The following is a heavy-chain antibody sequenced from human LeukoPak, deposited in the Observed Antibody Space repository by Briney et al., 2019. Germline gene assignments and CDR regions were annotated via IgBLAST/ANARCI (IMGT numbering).Heavy chain of an antibody. D-gene: IGHD6-19*01. V-gene: IGHV3-53*01. CDR1: GFTVSNNY. CDR3: ARGITNIAVGDY. J-gene: IGHJ4*02. CDR2: IYSSDNT. Sequence: GGSLRLSCAASGFTVSNNYMSWVRQAPGKGLEWVSIIYSSDNTYYAHSVKGRFTISRDNSKNTLFLQVNGLRAEDTAVYYCARGITNIAVGDYWGQGTLVTVSS.